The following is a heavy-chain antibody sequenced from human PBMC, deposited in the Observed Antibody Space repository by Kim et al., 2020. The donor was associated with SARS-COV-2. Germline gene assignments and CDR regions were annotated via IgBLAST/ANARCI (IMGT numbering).Heavy chain of an antibody. V-gene: IGHV4-61*01. D-gene: IGHD3-22*01. CDR3: ARETDSSGYHRLDY. CDR1: GGSVSSGSYY. CDR2: IYYSGST. Sequence: SETLSLTCTVSGGSVSSGSYYWSWIRQPPGKGLEWIGYIYYSGSTNYNPSLKSRVTISVDTSKNQFSLKLSSVTAADTAVYYCARETDSSGYHRLDYWGQGTLVTVSS. J-gene: IGHJ4*02.